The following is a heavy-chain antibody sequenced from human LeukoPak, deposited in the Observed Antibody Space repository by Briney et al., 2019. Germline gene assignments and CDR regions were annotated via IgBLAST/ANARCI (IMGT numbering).Heavy chain of an antibody. V-gene: IGHV4-59*01. CDR3: AIWRGLGYCSSTSCFRFDP. J-gene: IGHJ5*02. CDR1: GGSISSYY. D-gene: IGHD2-2*01. CDR2: IYYIGST. Sequence: SETPSLTCTVSGGSISSYYWSWIRQPPGKGLEWIGYIYYIGSTNYNPSLKSGVNISVDTSKNQFSLKLSSVTAADTAVYYCAIWRGLGYCSSTSCFRFDPWGQGTLVTVSS.